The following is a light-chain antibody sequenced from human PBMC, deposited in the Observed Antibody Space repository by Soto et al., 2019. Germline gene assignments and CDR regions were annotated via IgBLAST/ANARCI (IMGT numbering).Light chain of an antibody. J-gene: IGKJ1*01. CDR2: DAS. CDR1: QSIGYY. CDR3: QQRSNWPPTWT. Sequence: VLTQSPATLSLSPGESATLSCRASQSIGYYLAWYQEKPGQAPRLLIYDASIRATGIPARFSGSWSGTDFTLTINGLEPEDSAVYYCQQRSNWPPTWTFGQGTKVDIK. V-gene: IGKV3-11*01.